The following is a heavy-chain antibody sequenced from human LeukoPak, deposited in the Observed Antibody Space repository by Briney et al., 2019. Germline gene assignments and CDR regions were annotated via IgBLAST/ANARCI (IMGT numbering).Heavy chain of an antibody. V-gene: IGHV4-59*01. Sequence: SETLSLTCTVSGGSISSYYWSWIRQPPGKGLEWSGYIYYSGSTNYNPSLKSRVTISVDTSKNQFSLKLSSVTAADTAVYYCARAHNDDGWFDPWGQGTLVTVSS. CDR1: GGSISSYY. CDR3: ARAHNDDGWFDP. J-gene: IGHJ5*02. CDR2: IYYSGST. D-gene: IGHD1-1*01.